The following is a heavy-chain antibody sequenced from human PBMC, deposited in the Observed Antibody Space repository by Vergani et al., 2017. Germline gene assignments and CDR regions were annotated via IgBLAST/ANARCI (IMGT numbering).Heavy chain of an antibody. CDR3: ARSIDSYDSSGQYYFDD. V-gene: IGHV1-69*04. D-gene: IGHD3-22*01. CDR1: GGTFSSYA. Sequence: QVQLVQSGAEVKKPGSSVKVSCKASGGTFSSYAISWVRQAPGQGLEWMGRIIPILGIANYAQKFQGRVTITADKSTSTAYMELSSLRSEDTAVYYCARSIDSYDSSGQYYFDDWGQGTLVTVSS. CDR2: IIPILGIA. J-gene: IGHJ4*02.